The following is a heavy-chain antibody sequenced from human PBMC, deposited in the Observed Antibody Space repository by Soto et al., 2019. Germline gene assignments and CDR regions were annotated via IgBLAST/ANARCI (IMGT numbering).Heavy chain of an antibody. V-gene: IGHV5-10-1*01. CDR3: AGPDSSGYSPGGEVCQI. Sequence: GASLKISCKGSGYSFTTDWINWVRQMPGNGLEWMGKIYPGDSHTINSPSFQGRVTMSADKSIKTAYLQWRSLKASDTGLYYCAGPDSSGYSPGGEVCQIWDQVTMVIASS. J-gene: IGHJ3*02. CDR1: GYSFTTDW. CDR2: IYPGDSHT. D-gene: IGHD3-22*01.